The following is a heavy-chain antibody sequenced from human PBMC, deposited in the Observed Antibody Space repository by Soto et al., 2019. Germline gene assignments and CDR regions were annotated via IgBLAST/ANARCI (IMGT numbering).Heavy chain of an antibody. J-gene: IGHJ5*02. CDR2: KYNSGST. D-gene: IGHD1-26*01. CDR1: GGSISSGDNY. CDR3: GRDGVAFAVGP. Sequence: SETLSLTCTASGGSISSGDNYWSWIRQTPGKGLEWIGYKYNSGSTYYNPSLKSRVTISGETCKNHFSLKLTSVAAAATAVYYCGRDGVAFAVGPWGQGTLVTVSS. V-gene: IGHV4-30-4*08.